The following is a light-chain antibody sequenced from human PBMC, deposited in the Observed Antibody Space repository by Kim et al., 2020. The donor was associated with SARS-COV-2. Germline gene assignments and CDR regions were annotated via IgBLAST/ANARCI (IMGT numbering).Light chain of an antibody. CDR2: GNS. V-gene: IGLV1-40*01. Sequence: VTLSCTGSSSNIGAGYEVHRSQQLPGTAPKLLIYGNSNRPSGVPDRFSGSKSGTSASLAITGLQAEDEADYYCQSYDSSLSGYVVFGGGTQLTVL. CDR1: SSNIGAGYE. J-gene: IGLJ2*01. CDR3: QSYDSSLSGYVV.